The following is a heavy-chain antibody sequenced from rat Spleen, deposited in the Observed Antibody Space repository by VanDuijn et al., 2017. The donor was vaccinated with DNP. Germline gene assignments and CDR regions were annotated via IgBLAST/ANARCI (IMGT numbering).Heavy chain of an antibody. D-gene: IGHD1-6*01. Sequence: QVQLQQSGAELAKPGSSVMISCRASGYTFTTYYITWIKQTKGQGREYLGYINTGSGATNYNEKFKGKATLTADKSSSTAFMHLSSLTPDDSAVYYCARHGPPIMYTTDYAMDAWGQGTSVTVSS. J-gene: IGHJ4*01. CDR2: INTGSGAT. CDR3: ARHGPPIMYTTDYAMDA. CDR1: GYTFTTYY. V-gene: IGHV1-43*01.